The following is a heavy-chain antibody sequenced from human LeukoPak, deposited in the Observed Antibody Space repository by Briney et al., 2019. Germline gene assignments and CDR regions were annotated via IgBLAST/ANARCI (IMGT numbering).Heavy chain of an antibody. V-gene: IGHV1-2*02. J-gene: IGHJ3*02. CDR3: AGGLGVVGATTAFDI. Sequence: ASVKVSCKASGYTFTGYYMHWVRQAPGQGLEWMGWINPNSGGTNYAQKFQGRVTMTRNTSISTAYMELSSLRSEDTAVYYCAGGLGVVGATTAFDIWGQGTMVTVSS. CDR2: INPNSGGT. CDR1: GYTFTGYY. D-gene: IGHD1-26*01.